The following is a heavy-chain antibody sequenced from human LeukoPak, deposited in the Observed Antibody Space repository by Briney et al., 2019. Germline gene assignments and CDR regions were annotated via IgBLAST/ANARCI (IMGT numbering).Heavy chain of an antibody. CDR3: GREMTRIGGHCSFDL. V-gene: IGHV4-4*07. Sequence: SETLSLTCTVSAGSISGYYWTWIRQPAGKGLEWIGRIYSSGTAYYNPSLESRVSISLGTSNNHFSLKLTSVTAADTAVYARGREMTRIGGHCSFDLWGRGILVTVSS. CDR1: AGSISGYY. D-gene: IGHD2-21*01. CDR2: IYSSGTA. J-gene: IGHJ4*02.